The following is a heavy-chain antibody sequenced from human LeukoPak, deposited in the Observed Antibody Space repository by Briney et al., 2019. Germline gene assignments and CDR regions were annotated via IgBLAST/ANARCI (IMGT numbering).Heavy chain of an antibody. CDR1: GGSISSSSYY. Sequence: SKTLSLTCTVSGGSISSSSYYWGWIRQPPGKGLEWIGSIYYSGSTYYNPSLKSRVTISVDTSKNQFSLKLSSVTAADTAVYYCARDPFGYCGSTSCYKGDYWGQGTLVTVSS. D-gene: IGHD2-2*01. CDR2: IYYSGST. CDR3: ARDPFGYCGSTSCYKGDY. J-gene: IGHJ4*02. V-gene: IGHV4-39*07.